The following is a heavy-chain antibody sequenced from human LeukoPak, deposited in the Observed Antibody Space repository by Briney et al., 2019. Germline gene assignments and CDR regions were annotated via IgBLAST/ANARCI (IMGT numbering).Heavy chain of an antibody. V-gene: IGHV3-7*01. Sequence: GGSLRRSCAVSGFTFSSYWMSWVRQAPGKGLEWVANIKEDGTEKYYQDSVKGRFTISRDNAKNSLYLQMNSLRAEDTAVYYCAREVVLSTSAWFEYWGQGTLVTVSS. CDR3: AREVVLSTSAWFEY. CDR2: IKEDGTEK. CDR1: GFTFSSYW. D-gene: IGHD3-22*01. J-gene: IGHJ4*02.